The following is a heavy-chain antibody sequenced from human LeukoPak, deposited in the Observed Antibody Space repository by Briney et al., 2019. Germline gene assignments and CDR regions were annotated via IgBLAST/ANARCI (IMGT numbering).Heavy chain of an antibody. CDR3: AKREAGYSYGYVDY. Sequence: GGSLRLSCAASGFTFSSYAMSWVRQAPGKGLEWVSGISGSGGSTYYADSVKGRFTISRDNSKNTLYLQMNSLRAEDTAVYYCAKREAGYSYGYVDYWGQGTLVTVSS. J-gene: IGHJ4*02. V-gene: IGHV3-23*01. CDR2: ISGSGGST. D-gene: IGHD5-18*01. CDR1: GFTFSSYA.